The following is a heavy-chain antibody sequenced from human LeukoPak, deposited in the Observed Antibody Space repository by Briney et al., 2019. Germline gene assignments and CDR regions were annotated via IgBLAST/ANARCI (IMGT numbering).Heavy chain of an antibody. Sequence: SETLSLTCTVTGAAISSYYWSWIRQPPGKGLEWIGYIYYSGSTKYNPSLKSRVSISADTSKTQFSLKLSSVIAGDTAVYYCARVHYGDNYMDVWGKGTTVTVSS. CDR2: IYYSGST. J-gene: IGHJ6*03. V-gene: IGHV4-59*01. D-gene: IGHD4-17*01. CDR3: ARVHYGDNYMDV. CDR1: GAAISSYY.